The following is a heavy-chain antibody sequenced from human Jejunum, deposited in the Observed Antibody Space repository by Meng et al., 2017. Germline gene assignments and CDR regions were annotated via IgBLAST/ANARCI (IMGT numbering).Heavy chain of an antibody. CDR3: ARGSIYTGDDYFNM. V-gene: IGHV1-18*01. CDR2: ISTYSGNT. CDR1: GFVFTSYG. Sequence: ASVKVSCKASGFVFTSYGFTWLRQAPGQGLEWMGWISTYSGNTDYAQNLQGRVTMTTDTSTNTAYMELRGLTSDDTALYYCARGSIYTGDDYFNMWGQGTMVTVSS. J-gene: IGHJ3*02. D-gene: IGHD2-21*01.